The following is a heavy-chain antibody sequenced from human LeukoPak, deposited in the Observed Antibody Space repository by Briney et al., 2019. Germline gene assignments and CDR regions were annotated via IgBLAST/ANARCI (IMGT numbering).Heavy chain of an antibody. V-gene: IGHV4-30-4*01. CDR3: ARDNYYDSSGTDY. CDR2: IYYSGST. Sequence: SETLSLTCTVSGGSISSGDYYWSWIRQPPGKGLEWIGYIYYSGSTYYNPSLKSRVTISVDTSKNQFSLKLSSVTAAETAVYYCARDNYYDSSGTDYWGQGTLVTVSS. CDR1: GGSISSGDYY. J-gene: IGHJ4*02. D-gene: IGHD3-22*01.